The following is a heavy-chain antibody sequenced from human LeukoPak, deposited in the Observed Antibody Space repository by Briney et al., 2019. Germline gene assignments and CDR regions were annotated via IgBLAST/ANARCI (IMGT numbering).Heavy chain of an antibody. V-gene: IGHV4-59*01. CDR3: ARGEQWLVHAFDI. CDR2: IYYSGST. J-gene: IGHJ3*02. Sequence: KSSETLSLTCTVSGGSISSYYWSRIRQPPGKGLEWIGYIYYSGSTNYNPSLKSRVTISVDTSKNQFSLKLSSVTAADTAVYYCARGEQWLVHAFDIWGQGTMVTVSS. D-gene: IGHD6-19*01. CDR1: GGSISSYY.